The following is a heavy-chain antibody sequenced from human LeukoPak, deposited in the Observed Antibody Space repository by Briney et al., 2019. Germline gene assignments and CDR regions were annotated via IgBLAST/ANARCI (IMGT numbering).Heavy chain of an antibody. CDR1: GFTFSSYG. V-gene: IGHV3-23*01. CDR2: ISGSGGST. CDR3: AKDHSSHIVVVTAILGY. J-gene: IGHJ4*02. D-gene: IGHD2-21*02. Sequence: GGPLRLSCAASGFTFSSYGMSWVRQAPGKGLEWVSAISGSGGSTYYADSVKGRFTISRDNSKNTLYLQMNSLRAEDTAVYYCAKDHSSHIVVVTAILGYWGQGTLVTVSS.